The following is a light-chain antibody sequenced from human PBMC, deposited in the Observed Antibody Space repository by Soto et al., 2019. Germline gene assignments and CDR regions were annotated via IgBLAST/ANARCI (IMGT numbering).Light chain of an antibody. CDR1: SSNIGAGYD. CDR2: GNS. Sequence: QSALTQPPSVSGAPGQRVTISCTGSSSNIGAGYDVHWYQQLPGTAPKHLIYGNSNRPSGVPDRFSGSKSGTSASLAITGLQAEDEADYYCQSYDSSLSDVVFGGGTKLTVL. CDR3: QSYDSSLSDVV. V-gene: IGLV1-40*01. J-gene: IGLJ2*01.